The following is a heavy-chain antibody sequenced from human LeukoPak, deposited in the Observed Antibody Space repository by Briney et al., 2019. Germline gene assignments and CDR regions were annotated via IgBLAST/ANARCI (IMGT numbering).Heavy chain of an antibody. J-gene: IGHJ4*02. Sequence: GXSLRLSCAASGFTFSSYAMSWVRQAPGKGLEWVSAISGSGGSTYYADCVKGRFTISRDNSKNTLYLQVNSLRAEDTAVYYCAKDPPGYCSGGSCYYWGQGTLVTVSS. CDR2: ISGSGGST. CDR3: AKDPPGYCSGGSCYY. D-gene: IGHD2-15*01. V-gene: IGHV3-23*01. CDR1: GFTFSSYA.